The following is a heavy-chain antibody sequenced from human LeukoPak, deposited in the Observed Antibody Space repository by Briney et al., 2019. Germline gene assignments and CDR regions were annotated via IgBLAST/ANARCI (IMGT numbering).Heavy chain of an antibody. Sequence: SENLSLTCAVYGGSFSGYYWSWIRQPPGKGLEWIGEINHSGSTNDNPSLKSRVTISVGTSKNQFSLKLSSVTAADTAVYYCARVVIGRCRVVPAAKRGRSNWFDPWGQGTLVTVSS. J-gene: IGHJ5*02. D-gene: IGHD2-2*01. V-gene: IGHV4-34*01. CDR3: ARVVIGRCRVVPAAKRGRSNWFDP. CDR1: GGSFSGYY. CDR2: INHSGST.